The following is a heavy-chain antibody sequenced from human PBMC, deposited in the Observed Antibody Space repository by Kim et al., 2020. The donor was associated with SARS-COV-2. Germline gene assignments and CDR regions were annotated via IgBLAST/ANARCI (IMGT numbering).Heavy chain of an antibody. Sequence: GGSLRLSCAASGFTFSSCAMHWVRQAPGKGLEWVAVISYDGSNKNYADSVKGRFTISRDNSKNTLYLQMNSLRAEDTALYYCAKNSGTYAVYYYGMDVWG. CDR3: AKNSGTYAVYYYGMDV. V-gene: IGHV3-30-3*01. D-gene: IGHD1-26*01. CDR1: GFTFSSCA. J-gene: IGHJ6*01. CDR2: ISYDGSNK.